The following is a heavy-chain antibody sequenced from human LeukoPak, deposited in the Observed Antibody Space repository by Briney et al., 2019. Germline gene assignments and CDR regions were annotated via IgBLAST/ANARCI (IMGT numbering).Heavy chain of an antibody. D-gene: IGHD2-15*01. CDR2: IIPIFGTA. J-gene: IGHJ6*03. V-gene: IGHV1-69*05. CDR1: GGTFSSYA. CDR3: AQAGYCSGGSCQRRLGLYYYYYYMDV. Sequence: SVKVSCKASGGTFSSYAISWVRQAPGQGLEWMGGIIPIFGTANYAQKFQGRVTITTDESTSTAYMELSSLRSEDTAVYYCAQAGYCSGGSCQRRLGLYYYYYYMDVWGKGTTVTVSS.